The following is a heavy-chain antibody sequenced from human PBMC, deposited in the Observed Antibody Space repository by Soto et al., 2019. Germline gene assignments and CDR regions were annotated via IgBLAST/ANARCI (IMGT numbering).Heavy chain of an antibody. Sequence: GGSLRLSCAASGFTFSSYGMHWVRQAPGKGLEWVAVISYDGSNKYYADSVKGRFTISRDNSKNTLYLQMNSLRAEDTAVYYCANLGDFLTGYYIDYYYCGMDCWGQGTTVTVSS. D-gene: IGHD3-9*01. V-gene: IGHV3-30*18. CDR3: ANLGDFLTGYYIDYYYCGMDC. CDR2: ISYDGSNK. CDR1: GFTFSSYG. J-gene: IGHJ6*02.